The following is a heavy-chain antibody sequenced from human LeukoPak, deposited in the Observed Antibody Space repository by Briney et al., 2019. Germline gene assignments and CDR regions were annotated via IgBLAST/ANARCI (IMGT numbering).Heavy chain of an antibody. J-gene: IGHJ3*02. CDR2: SSPGSST. CDR3: ARGGSPPEALGDAFDI. Sequence: GGSLRLSCEASGFTFSNYWMHWVRQAPGRGLMWVSRSSPGSSTTFADSVKGRFTISRDNAKNTLSLQMNSLRVEDTAVYFCARGGSPPEALGDAFDIWGQGTMVTVSS. D-gene: IGHD1-26*01. CDR1: GFTFSNYW. V-gene: IGHV3-74*01.